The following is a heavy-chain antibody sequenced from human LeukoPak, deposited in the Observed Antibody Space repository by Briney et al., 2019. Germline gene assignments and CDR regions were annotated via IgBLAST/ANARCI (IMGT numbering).Heavy chain of an antibody. CDR2: IIPILGIA. J-gene: IGHJ6*02. CDR1: GGTFSSYA. CDR3: ASGRSVGLEWSLSDYGMDV. D-gene: IGHD3-3*01. V-gene: IGHV1-69*04. Sequence: SVEVSCKASGGTFSSYAISWVRQAPGQGLEWMGRIIPILGIANYAQKFQGRVTITADKSTSTAYMELSSLRSEDTAVYYCASGRSVGLEWSLSDYGMDVWGQGTTVTVSS.